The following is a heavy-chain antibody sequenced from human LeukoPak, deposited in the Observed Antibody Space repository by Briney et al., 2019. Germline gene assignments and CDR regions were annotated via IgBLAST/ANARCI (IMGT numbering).Heavy chain of an antibody. CDR2: ISYDGNEK. V-gene: IGHV3-30*03. J-gene: IGHJ4*02. Sequence: GGSLRLSCAASGFAFSTYGMHWVRQAPGKGLEWVAVISYDGNEKYYVDSVKGRFTISRDNSKKTLSLQMNSLRAEDTAVYYCARDWYYYDSRQGYWGQGTLVTVSS. CDR1: GFAFSTYG. D-gene: IGHD3-22*01. CDR3: ARDWYYYDSRQGY.